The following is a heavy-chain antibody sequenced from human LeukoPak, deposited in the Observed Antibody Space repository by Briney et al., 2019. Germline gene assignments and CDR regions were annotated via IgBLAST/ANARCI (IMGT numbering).Heavy chain of an antibody. CDR3: AEEWSAGY. CDR1: GFTFSSYG. CDR2: ISYDGSNK. J-gene: IGHJ4*02. V-gene: IGHV3-30*18. Sequence: GGSLRLSCAASGFTFSSYGVHWVRQAPGKGLEWVAVISYDGSNKYYADSVKGRFTISRDNSKNTLYLQMNSLRAEDTAVYYCAEEWSAGYWGQGTLVTVSS. D-gene: IGHD1-26*01.